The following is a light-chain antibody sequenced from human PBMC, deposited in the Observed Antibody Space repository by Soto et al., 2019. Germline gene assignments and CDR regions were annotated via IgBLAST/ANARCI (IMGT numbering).Light chain of an antibody. CDR1: QSVSSSY. J-gene: IGKJ1*01. CDR3: QKYGSSPT. CDR2: GAS. V-gene: IGKV3-20*01. Sequence: EIVLTQSPGTLSLSPGEGATLSCRASQSVSSSYLAWYQQKPGQAPRLLIYGASSRATGIPDRFSGSGSGTDFTITISRLEPEAFAVYYCQKYGSSPTFGHGTKVEIK.